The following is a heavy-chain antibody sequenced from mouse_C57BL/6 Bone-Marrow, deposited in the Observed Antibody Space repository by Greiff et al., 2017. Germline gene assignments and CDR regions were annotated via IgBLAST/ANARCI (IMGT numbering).Heavy chain of an antibody. CDR1: GFTFSSYG. Sequence: EVQGVESGGDLVKPGGSLKLSCAASGFTFSSYGMSWVRQTPDKRLEWVATISSGGSYTYYPDSVKGRFTISRDNAKNTLYLQMSSLKAEDTAMYYCARRNRGYYFDDWGQGTTLTVSS. V-gene: IGHV5-6*01. J-gene: IGHJ2*01. CDR3: ARRNRGYYFDD. CDR2: ISSGGSYT.